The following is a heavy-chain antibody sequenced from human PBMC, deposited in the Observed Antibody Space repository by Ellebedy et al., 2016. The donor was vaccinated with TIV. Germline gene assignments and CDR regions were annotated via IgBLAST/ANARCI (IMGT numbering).Heavy chain of an antibody. D-gene: IGHD1-26*01. Sequence: MPGGSLRLSCTVSGASVSTYYWYWIRQPPGQGLEWIGYIYYSGYTEYNPSLKRRVTISVDTSKNQFSLKLSSVTAADTAVYYCARRRGSGSYYFDYWGQGTLVTVSS. CDR2: IYYSGYT. J-gene: IGHJ4*02. CDR3: ARRRGSGSYYFDY. V-gene: IGHV4-59*08. CDR1: GASVSTYY.